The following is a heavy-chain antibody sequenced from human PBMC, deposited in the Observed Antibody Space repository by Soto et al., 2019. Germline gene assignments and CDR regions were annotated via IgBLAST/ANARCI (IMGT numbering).Heavy chain of an antibody. Sequence: QVQLVQSGAEVKKPGSSVKVSCKASGGTFSSYAISWVRQAPGQGHEWMGGITPISDTTNYAQKFQGRVTITADESTSTAYMELSSLRSEDTAVYYCARSQGSSTSLEIYYYYYYGMDVWGQGTTVTVSS. D-gene: IGHD2-2*01. V-gene: IGHV1-69*01. CDR1: GGTFSSYA. CDR3: ARSQGSSTSLEIYYYYYYGMDV. CDR2: ITPISDTT. J-gene: IGHJ6*02.